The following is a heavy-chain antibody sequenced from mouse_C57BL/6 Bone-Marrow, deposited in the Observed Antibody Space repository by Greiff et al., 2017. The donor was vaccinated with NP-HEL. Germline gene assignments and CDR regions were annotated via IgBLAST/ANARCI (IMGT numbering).Heavy chain of an antibody. CDR2: ISGGGGNT. Sequence: EVKVEESGGGLVKPGGSLKLSCAASGFTFSSYTMSWVRQTPEKRLEWVATISGGGGNTYYPDSVKGRFTISRDNAKNTLYLQMSSLKSEDTALYYCARQRTALYFDDWGTGTTVTVSS. J-gene: IGHJ1*03. V-gene: IGHV5-9*01. CDR1: GFTFSSYT. CDR3: ARQRTALYFDD. D-gene: IGHD3-3*01.